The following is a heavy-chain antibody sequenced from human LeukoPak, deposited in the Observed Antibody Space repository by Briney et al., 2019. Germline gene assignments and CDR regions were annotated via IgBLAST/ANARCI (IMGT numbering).Heavy chain of an antibody. CDR1: GGSISSRGYY. D-gene: IGHD2-2*02. V-gene: IGHV4-30-2*01. J-gene: IGHJ3*02. Sequence: PSQTLSLTCTVSGGSISSRGYYWSWIREPPGKGLEWIGLIYHSGSTYYNPSLKSRVTISVDRSKNQFSLKLSSVTGADTAVYYCARHDQGYCSSTSCYRAAFDIWGQGTMVTVSS. CDR2: IYHSGST. CDR3: ARHDQGYCSSTSCYRAAFDI.